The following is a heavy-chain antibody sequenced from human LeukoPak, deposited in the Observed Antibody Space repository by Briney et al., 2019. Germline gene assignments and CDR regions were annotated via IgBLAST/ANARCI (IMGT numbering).Heavy chain of an antibody. CDR2: IYYTGTT. D-gene: IGHD2-2*01. CDR1: GASISSSRDY. CDR3: ARVQPMLTSKPHFDY. Sequence: SETLSLTCTVSGASISSSRDYWGWIRQPPGKGLEWIGSIYYTGTTYYHPSLKSRVTISIDMSKNQFSLKLNFVSAADTAVYYCARVQPMLTSKPHFDYWGRGALVTVSS. J-gene: IGHJ4*01. V-gene: IGHV4-39*07.